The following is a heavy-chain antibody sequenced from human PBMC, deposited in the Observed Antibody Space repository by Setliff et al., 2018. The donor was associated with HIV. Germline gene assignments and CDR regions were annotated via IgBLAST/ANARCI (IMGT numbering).Heavy chain of an antibody. J-gene: IGHJ5*02. CDR2: IHYTGRT. CDR1: GGSISSRSYF. Sequence: LSLTCTVSGGSISSRSYFWGWIRRPPLKGLEWIASIHYTGRTYYNPSLKSRVSTSVDPSKNHLSLKLTSVTAADTAVYYCARVIPAGVPANWFDPWGHGTLVTVSS. V-gene: IGHV4-39*02. CDR3: ARVIPAGVPANWFDP. D-gene: IGHD2-2*01.